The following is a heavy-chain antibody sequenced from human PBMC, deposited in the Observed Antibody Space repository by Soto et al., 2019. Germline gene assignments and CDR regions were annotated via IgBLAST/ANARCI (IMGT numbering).Heavy chain of an antibody. CDR2: INPNSGGT. V-gene: IGHV1-2*04. J-gene: IGHJ6*03. D-gene: IGHD2-15*01. Sequence: GASVKVSCKASGYTFTGYYMHWVRQAPGQGLEWMGWINPNSGGTNYAQKFQGWVTMTRDTSISTAYMELSRLRSDDTVVYYCARALGYCSGGSCYYDYYYMDVWGKGTTVTVSS. CDR3: ARALGYCSGGSCYYDYYYMDV. CDR1: GYTFTGYY.